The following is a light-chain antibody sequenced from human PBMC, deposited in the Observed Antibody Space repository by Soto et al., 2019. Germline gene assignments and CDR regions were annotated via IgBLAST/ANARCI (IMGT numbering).Light chain of an antibody. CDR1: QSVSSY. J-gene: IGKJ3*01. CDR2: DAS. CDR3: QQRSNWVT. V-gene: IGKV3-11*01. Sequence: EIVLTQSPATLSLSPGERATLSCRASQSVSSYLAWYQQKPGQAPRLLIYDASNRATGIPARFSGSGSGTDFTLTISSLEPEDFAVYYCQQRSNWVTFGPGTKGDIK.